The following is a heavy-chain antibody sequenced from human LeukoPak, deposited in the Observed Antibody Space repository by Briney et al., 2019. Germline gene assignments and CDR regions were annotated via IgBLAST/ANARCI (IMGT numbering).Heavy chain of an antibody. Sequence: ASVKVSCKASGYIFFSFGISWVRPAPGQGLEWMGWISGDTGNTNYAQKLQGRVTMTTDTSTSTAYMELRSLRSDDTAVYYCARDDSSLSDYWGQGTLVTVSS. CDR1: GYIFFSFG. D-gene: IGHD6-13*01. V-gene: IGHV1-18*01. J-gene: IGHJ4*02. CDR3: ARDDSSLSDY. CDR2: ISGDTGNT.